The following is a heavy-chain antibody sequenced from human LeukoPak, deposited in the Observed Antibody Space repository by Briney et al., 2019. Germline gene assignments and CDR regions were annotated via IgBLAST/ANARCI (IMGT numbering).Heavy chain of an antibody. D-gene: IGHD1-26*01. V-gene: IGHV4-59*12. CDR1: GGSISSYY. CDR3: ARLGGSYFDY. Sequence: KTSETLSLTCTVSGGSISSYYWSWIRQPPGKGLEWIGYIYYSGSTNYNPSLKSRVTMSVDTSKNQFSLKLSSVTAADTAVYYCARLGGSYFDYWGQGTLVTVSS. J-gene: IGHJ4*02. CDR2: IYYSGST.